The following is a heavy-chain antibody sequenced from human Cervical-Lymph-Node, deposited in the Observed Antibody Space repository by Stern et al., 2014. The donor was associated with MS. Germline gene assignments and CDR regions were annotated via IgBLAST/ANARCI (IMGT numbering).Heavy chain of an antibody. D-gene: IGHD3-22*01. Sequence: VQLVESGGGVVQPGRSLRLSCAASGFNFISYSMYWVRQAPGNGLEWVAVILHDVSNEYYADSVKGRFTISRDNSKNTVSLQMNSLRVEDTAVYYCAREPYNYDGDGYLDHWGQGTLVTVSS. CDR1: GFNFISYS. CDR3: AREPYNYDGDGYLDH. J-gene: IGHJ4*02. V-gene: IGHV3-30-3*01. CDR2: ILHDVSNE.